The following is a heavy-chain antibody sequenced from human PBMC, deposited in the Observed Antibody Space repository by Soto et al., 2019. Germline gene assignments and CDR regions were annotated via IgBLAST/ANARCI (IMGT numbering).Heavy chain of an antibody. CDR2: FSYSGST. CDR3: ARDRYSGSGNASFYYHGMDV. CDR1: GGSITSYY. Sequence: QVQLQESGPGLVKPSETLSLTCTVSGGSITSYYWSWIRQPPGKGLEWIGYFSYSGSTNYNPSVRSRVTMSVDTSRNQLALNLRSVTAADSAVYYCARDRYSGSGNASFYYHGMDVWGQGTTVTVSS. D-gene: IGHD3-10*01. V-gene: IGHV4-59*01. J-gene: IGHJ6*02.